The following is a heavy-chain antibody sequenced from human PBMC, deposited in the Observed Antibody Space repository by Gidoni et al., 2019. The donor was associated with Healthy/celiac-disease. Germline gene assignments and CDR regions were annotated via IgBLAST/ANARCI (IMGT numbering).Heavy chain of an antibody. CDR3: ASSPEYYDFWSGYYGPGYYYMDV. V-gene: IGHV4-59*01. CDR2: IYYSGRT. CDR1: GGSISRYY. D-gene: IGHD3-3*01. Sequence: QVQLQESGPGLVKPSETLSLTCTVSGGSISRYYWSWIRQPPGKGLEWIGYIYYSGRTNYNPSLKSRVTISVDTSKNQFSLKLSSVTAADTAVYYCASSPEYYDFWSGYYGPGYYYMDVWGKGTTVTVSS. J-gene: IGHJ6*03.